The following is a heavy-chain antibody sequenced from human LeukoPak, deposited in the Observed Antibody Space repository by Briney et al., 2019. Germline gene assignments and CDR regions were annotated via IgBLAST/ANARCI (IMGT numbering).Heavy chain of an antibody. CDR1: GFTFSNYA. CDR3: AKGQVAGAAQNRFDP. V-gene: IGHV3-23*01. J-gene: IGHJ5*02. D-gene: IGHD6-19*01. Sequence: GGSLRLSCAASGFTFSNYAMNWVRQAPGKGLEWVLGISSFSGSTYYADSVKGRFAISRDNSKNTVYLQMNSLRVEDTAVYYCAKGQVAGAAQNRFDPWGQGTLVTVSS. CDR2: ISSFSGST.